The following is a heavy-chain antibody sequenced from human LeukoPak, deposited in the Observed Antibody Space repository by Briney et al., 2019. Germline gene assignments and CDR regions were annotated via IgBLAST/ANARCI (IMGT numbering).Heavy chain of an antibody. CDR1: GYSFTNFW. V-gene: IGHV5-51*01. CDR3: ARESGLYYFDY. D-gene: IGHD3-3*01. CDR2: IYPGDSNT. J-gene: IGHJ4*02. Sequence: GESLEISCKGSGYSFTNFWIGWVRQMPGKGLEWMGIIYPGDSNTRYSPSFEGQVTISVDKSISTAYLQWSSLKASDTAIFYCARESGLYYFDYWGQGSLVAVSS.